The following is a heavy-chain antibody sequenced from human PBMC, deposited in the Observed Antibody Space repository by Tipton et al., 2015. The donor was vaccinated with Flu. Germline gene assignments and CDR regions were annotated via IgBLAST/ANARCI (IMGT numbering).Heavy chain of an antibody. CDR1: GGTFSSYA. J-gene: IGHJ4*02. V-gene: IGHV1-69*09. CDR3: ARALIAAAVLYYFDY. D-gene: IGHD6-13*01. CDR2: IIPILGIA. Sequence: QLVQSGAEVKKPGSSVKVSCKASGGTFSSYAISWVRQAPGQGLEWMGRIIPILGIANYAQKFQGRVTITADKSTSTAYMELSSLRSEDTAVYYCARALIAAAVLYYFDYWGQGTLVTVSS.